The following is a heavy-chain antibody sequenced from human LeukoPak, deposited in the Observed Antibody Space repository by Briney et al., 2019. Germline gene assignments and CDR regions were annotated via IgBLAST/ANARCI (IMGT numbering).Heavy chain of an antibody. CDR3: ERGAHYYDATGPGY. Sequence: GGSLGLSCAASGFTFSTYGMVWVRQAPGKGLEWVGVISFDGSEEYYADAVKGRLTISRDNSKNTLFLQMNSLRAEDTAVYYCERGAHYYDATGPGYWGQGALVTVSS. J-gene: IGHJ4*02. D-gene: IGHD4/OR15-4a*01. V-gene: IGHV3-30*03. CDR2: ISFDGSEE. CDR1: GFTFSTYG.